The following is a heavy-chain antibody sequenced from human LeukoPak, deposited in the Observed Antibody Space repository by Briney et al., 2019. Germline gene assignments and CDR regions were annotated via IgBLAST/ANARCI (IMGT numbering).Heavy chain of an antibody. J-gene: IGHJ4*02. D-gene: IGHD3-16*02. CDR1: GGSISSYY. V-gene: IGHV4-59*01. CDR3: ARGGDYVWGSYRYTFDY. Sequence: SETLSLTCTVSGGSISSYYWSWIRQPPGKGLEWIGYIYYSGSTNYNPSLKSRVTISVDTPKNQFSLKLSSVTAADTAVYYCARGGDYVWGSYRYTFDYWGQGTLVTVSS. CDR2: IYYSGST.